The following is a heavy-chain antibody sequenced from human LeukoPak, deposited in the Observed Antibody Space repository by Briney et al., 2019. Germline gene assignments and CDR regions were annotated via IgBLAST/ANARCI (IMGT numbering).Heavy chain of an antibody. J-gene: IGHJ4*02. D-gene: IGHD3-22*01. Sequence: GGSLRLSCAASGFTFSNAYMSWVRQAPGKGLEWVGRIKSKTDGGTTDYAAPVKGRFTISRDDSKNTLYLQMNSLKTEDTAVYYCTTHYSDSSGYYYGYSFHYWGQGTLVTVSS. V-gene: IGHV3-15*01. CDR3: TTHYSDSSGYYYGYSFHY. CDR1: GFTFSNAY. CDR2: IKSKTDGGTT.